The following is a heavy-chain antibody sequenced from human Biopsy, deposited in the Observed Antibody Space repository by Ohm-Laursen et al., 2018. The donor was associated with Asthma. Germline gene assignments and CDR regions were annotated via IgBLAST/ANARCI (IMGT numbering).Heavy chain of an antibody. CDR1: GGYTGSSDHH. V-gene: IGHV4-30-4*01. Sequence: HTLSLTCRVSGGYTGSSDHHWAWIRQAPGKGLEWIGFVFWSGSTHYSRSLERRVSISIDTATNEFSMKLWSVTPADTAVYFCARVVSYGDIYFGIDVWGPGNTVVVS. CDR2: VFWSGST. CDR3: ARVVSYGDIYFGIDV. D-gene: IGHD4-17*01. J-gene: IGHJ6*02.